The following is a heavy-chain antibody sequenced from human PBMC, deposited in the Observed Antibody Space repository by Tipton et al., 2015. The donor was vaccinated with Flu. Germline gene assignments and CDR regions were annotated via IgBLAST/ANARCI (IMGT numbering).Heavy chain of an antibody. CDR3: ARDSRGTSYYDYIWGSYRYRYWYFDL. J-gene: IGHJ2*01. V-gene: IGHV4-39*07. Sequence: TLSLTCTVSGGSISSSSYYWGWIRQPPGKGLEWIGSIYYSGSTYYNPSLKSRVTISVDTSKNQFSLKLSSVTAADTAVYYCARDSRGTSYYDYIWGSYRYRYWYFDLWGRGTLATVSS. CDR1: GGSISSSSYY. D-gene: IGHD3-16*02. CDR2: IYYSGST.